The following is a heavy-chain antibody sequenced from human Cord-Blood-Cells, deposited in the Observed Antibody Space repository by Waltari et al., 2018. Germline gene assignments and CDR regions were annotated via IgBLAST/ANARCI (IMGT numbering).Heavy chain of an antibody. D-gene: IGHD3-16*01. CDR1: GFTFSSSD. Sequence: ESGGGLVQPGGSLRLSCAASGFTFSSSDMPWVRQATGKGLVWVSALGTAGDTFYPGSVKGRFTISRENPKNSLYLQMNSLGAGYTAVYDCARGRGLGEPHHYFDDWGQGSLVTDSS. CDR3: ARGRGLGEPHHYFDD. J-gene: IGHJ4*02. V-gene: IGHV3-13*01. CDR2: LGTAGDT.